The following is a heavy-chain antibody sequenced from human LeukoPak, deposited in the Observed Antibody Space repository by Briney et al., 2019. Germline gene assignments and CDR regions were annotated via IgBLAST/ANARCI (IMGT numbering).Heavy chain of an antibody. CDR1: VGPISKKY. CDR2: IYYRGST. Sequence: NPSETLSLTCTLSVGPISKKYGSGIRQPPGKGREWGGDIYYRGSTNYTPPPKSRVTISVDTSKNPVSLKLSSVTAADTAVYFCARDWGVEGRPGYMDVWGKGTTVTVSS. V-gene: IGHV4-59*01. D-gene: IGHD6-6*01. J-gene: IGHJ6*03. CDR3: ARDWGVEGRPGYMDV.